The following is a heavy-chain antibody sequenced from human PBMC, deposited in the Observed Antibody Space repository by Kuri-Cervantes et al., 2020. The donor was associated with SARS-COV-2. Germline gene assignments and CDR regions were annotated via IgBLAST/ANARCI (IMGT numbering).Heavy chain of an antibody. CDR2: ISSSRTI. CDR3: ARTSGPMDV. Sequence: GGSLRLSCAASGFTFGNYAMTWVRQAPGKGLEWVSYISSSRTIYYADSVKGRFSISRDNAKNSLFLQISSLRAEDTAVYYCARTSGPMDVWGQGTTVTVSS. D-gene: IGHD3-3*01. V-gene: IGHV3-69-1*01. J-gene: IGHJ6*02. CDR1: GFTFGNYA.